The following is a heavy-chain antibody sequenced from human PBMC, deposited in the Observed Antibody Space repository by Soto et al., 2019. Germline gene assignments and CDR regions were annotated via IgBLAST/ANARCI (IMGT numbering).Heavy chain of an antibody. J-gene: IGHJ4*02. V-gene: IGHV3-23*01. CDR2: CSGSGDTT. Sequence: CSAAGFTFSSYAMNWVRQAPGKGLEWVSSCSGSGDTTWTADSVKGRFTISRDNSRNTLYLEMNILRAEDTAVYYCAKDNSHCISSTCYRPFDYWGQGTLVTVSS. CDR3: AKDNSHCISSTCYRPFDY. CDR1: GFTFSSYA. D-gene: IGHD2-2*01.